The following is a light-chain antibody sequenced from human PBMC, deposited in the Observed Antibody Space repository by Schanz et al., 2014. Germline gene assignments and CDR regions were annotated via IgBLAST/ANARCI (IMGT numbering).Light chain of an antibody. CDR3: SSYAGNNNLRVL. CDR1: SSDVGGYNY. CDR2: EVS. J-gene: IGLJ2*01. Sequence: QSALTQPASVSGSPGQSITISCTGTSSDVGGYNYVSWYQQHPGKAPKLMIYEVSKRPSGVPDRFSGSKSGNTASLTVSGLQAEGEGDYCCSSYAGNNNLRVLFGGGAKLTV. V-gene: IGLV2-8*01.